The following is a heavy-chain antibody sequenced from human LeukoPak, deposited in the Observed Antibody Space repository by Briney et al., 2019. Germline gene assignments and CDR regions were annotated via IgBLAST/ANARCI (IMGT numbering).Heavy chain of an antibody. CDR1: GFTFSSYW. CDR2: INSVGSST. CDR3: ARDIEGYCSSTSCPARWFDP. D-gene: IGHD2-2*01. J-gene: IGHJ5*02. V-gene: IGHV3-74*01. Sequence: GGSLRLSCAASGFTFSSYWMHWVRQAPGKVLGWVSRINSVGSSTSYADSVKGRFTISRDNATNTLYLQMNSLRAEDTAVYYCARDIEGYCSSTSCPARWFDPWGQGTLVTVSS.